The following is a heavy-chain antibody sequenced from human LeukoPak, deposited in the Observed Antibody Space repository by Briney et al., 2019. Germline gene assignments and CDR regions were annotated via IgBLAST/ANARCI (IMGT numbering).Heavy chain of an antibody. J-gene: IGHJ1*01. Sequence: SETLSLTCTVSGDSMSVYYWSWIRQPPGKGLEYIGYVYHSGSTDYNPSLEGRVTISMDTSKSQVSLKLYSVTAADAAVYYCARDTSAWVLWGQGTLVTVSS. CDR3: ARDTSAWVL. D-gene: IGHD6-19*01. CDR1: GDSMSVYY. CDR2: VYHSGST. V-gene: IGHV4-59*01.